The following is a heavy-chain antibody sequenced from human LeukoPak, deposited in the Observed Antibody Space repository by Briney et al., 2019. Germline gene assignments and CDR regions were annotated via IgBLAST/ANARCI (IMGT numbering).Heavy chain of an antibody. J-gene: IGHJ4*02. CDR1: GFLFSGST. D-gene: IGHD3-16*01. CDR3: ARGIRYADY. V-gene: IGHV3-48*02. CDR2: ISSSSGTI. Sequence: PGGSLRLSCVASGFLFSGSTMNWVRQAPGKGLEWISYISSSSGTIHYADSVKGRFTISRDNAKNSLFLQMNGLRDEDTAVYYCARGIRYADYWGQGTLVTVSS.